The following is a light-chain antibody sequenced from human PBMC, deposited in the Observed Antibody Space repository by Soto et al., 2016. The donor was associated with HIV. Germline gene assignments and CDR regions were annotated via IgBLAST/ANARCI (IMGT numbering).Light chain of an antibody. CDR2: ASS. Sequence: EIQMTQSPSSLSASVGDRVAITCRTSQAISYALAWFQQKPGKAPKLLLYASSRLQSGVPSRFRGSGSGTDYTLTISGLQPEDSATYYCQHYYNMPPTFGGGTKVEI. CDR3: QHYYNMPPT. J-gene: IGKJ4*01. CDR1: QAISYA. V-gene: IGKV1-NL1*01.